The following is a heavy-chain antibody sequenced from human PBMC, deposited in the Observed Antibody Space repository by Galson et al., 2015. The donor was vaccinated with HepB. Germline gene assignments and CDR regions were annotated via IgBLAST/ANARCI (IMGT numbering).Heavy chain of an antibody. J-gene: IGHJ4*02. CDR2: SSGSGGST. CDR3: AKDVYCSDTSCSSFDC. CDR1: GFTFSSYA. V-gene: IGHV3-23*01. D-gene: IGHD2-2*01. Sequence: SLRLSCASSGFTFSSYALSWVRQAPGKGLEWVSGSSGSGGSTYYADSVKGRFTMSRDTSKKMLHLQMNSLRAEDTAVYYCAKDVYCSDTSCSSFDCWGQGTLVTVSS.